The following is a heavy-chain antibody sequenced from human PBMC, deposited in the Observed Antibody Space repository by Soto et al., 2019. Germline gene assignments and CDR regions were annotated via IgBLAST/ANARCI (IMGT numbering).Heavy chain of an antibody. CDR1: GFTFSSYA. CDR3: ASNLPPFIAETKSDFDY. CDR2: ISYNGSNK. V-gene: IGHV3-30-3*01. Sequence: PGGSLRLSCAASGFTFSSYAMHWVRQAPGKGLEWVAVISYNGSNKYYADSVKGRFTISRDNSKNTLYLQMNSLRAEDTAVYYCASNLPPFIAETKSDFDYWGQGTLVTVSS. J-gene: IGHJ4*02. D-gene: IGHD6-13*01.